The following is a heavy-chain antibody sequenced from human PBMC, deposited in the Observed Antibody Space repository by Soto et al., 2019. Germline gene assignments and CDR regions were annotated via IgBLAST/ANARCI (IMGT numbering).Heavy chain of an antibody. CDR2: ISSSSSYT. V-gene: IGHV3-11*06. Sequence: GGSLRLSCAASGFTFSDYYMSWIRQAPGKGLEWVSYISSSSSYTNYADSVKGRFTISRDNAKNSLYLQMNSLRAEDTAVYYCTRGSDWFDPWGQGTLVTVSS. CDR1: GFTFSDYY. J-gene: IGHJ5*02. CDR3: TRGSDWFDP.